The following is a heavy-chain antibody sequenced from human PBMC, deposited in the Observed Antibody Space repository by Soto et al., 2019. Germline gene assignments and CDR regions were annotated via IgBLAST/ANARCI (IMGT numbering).Heavy chain of an antibody. CDR3: ASGTLSTIAAPDA. D-gene: IGHD6-13*01. V-gene: IGHV4-59*01. Sequence: SETMCLTGNVSGVPSSRYHLSWIRPPPGKTLEWLGSIYYTGGTNYNPSLKSRVTISVDTSKNHFSLKFNSLTAADTAVYYCASGTLSTIAAPDAWGQGTLVTGSS. CDR1: GVPSSRYH. CDR2: IYYTGGT. J-gene: IGHJ5*02.